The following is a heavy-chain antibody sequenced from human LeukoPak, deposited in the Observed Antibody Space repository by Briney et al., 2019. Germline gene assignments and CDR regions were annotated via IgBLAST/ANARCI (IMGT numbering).Heavy chain of an antibody. D-gene: IGHD2-2*01. J-gene: IGHJ4*02. CDR2: INPNSGGT. CDR1: GYTFTGYY. CDR3: ARANALYCSSTTCLFDY. V-gene: IGHV1-2*04. Sequence: ASVKVSCTASGYTFTGYYMHWVRQAPGQGLEWMGWINPNSGGTYSAQKFQGWVTMTRDTSISTAYMELSRLTSDDTAVYYCARANALYCSSTTCLFDYWGQGTLVTVPS.